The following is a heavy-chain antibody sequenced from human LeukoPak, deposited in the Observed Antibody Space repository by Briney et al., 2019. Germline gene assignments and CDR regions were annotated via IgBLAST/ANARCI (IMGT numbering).Heavy chain of an antibody. V-gene: IGHV4-34*01. CDR2: INHSGST. D-gene: IGHD5-24*01. CDR1: GGSFSSYY. J-gene: IGHJ6*03. CDR3: AREVTRRKRNYYYYYMDV. Sequence: PSETLSLSCAVYGGSFSSYYWSWIRQPPGKGLEWIGEINHSGSTNYNPSLKSRVTISVDTSKNQFSLKLSSVTAADTAVYYRAREVTRRKRNYYYYYMDVWGKGTTVTVSS.